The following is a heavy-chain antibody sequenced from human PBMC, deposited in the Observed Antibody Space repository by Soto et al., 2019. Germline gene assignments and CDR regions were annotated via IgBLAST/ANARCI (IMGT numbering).Heavy chain of an antibody. CDR1: GFTVSSNY. Sequence: GGSLRLSCAASGFTVSSNYMSWVRQAPGKGLEWVSVIYSGGSTYYADSVKGRFTISRDNSKNTLYLQMNSLRAEDTAVYYCVGTITGNTRSAFDSWCQGTRVTVSS. D-gene: IGHD2-8*01. V-gene: IGHV3-53*01. CDR3: VGTITGNTRSAFDS. CDR2: IYSGGST. J-gene: IGHJ3*02.